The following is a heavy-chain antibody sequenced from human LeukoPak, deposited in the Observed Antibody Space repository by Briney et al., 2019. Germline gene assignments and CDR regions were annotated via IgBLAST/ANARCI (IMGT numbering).Heavy chain of an antibody. CDR1: GGSISSYY. CDR2: IYYSGST. V-gene: IGHV4-59*01. J-gene: IGHJ4*02. D-gene: IGHD4-11*01. Sequence: SETLSLTCTVSGGSISSYYWSWIRQPPGKGLERIGYIYYSGSTNYNPSLKSRVTISVDTSKNQFSLKLSSVTAADTAVYYCASYSNYLYWGQGTLVTVSS. CDR3: ASYSNYLY.